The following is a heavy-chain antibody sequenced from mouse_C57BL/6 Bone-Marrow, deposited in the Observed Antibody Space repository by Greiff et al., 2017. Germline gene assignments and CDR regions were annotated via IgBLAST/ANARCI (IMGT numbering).Heavy chain of an antibody. CDR1: GYTFTSYT. Sequence: LQESGAELARPGASVKMSCKASGYTFTSYTMHWVKQRPGQGLEWIGYINPSSGYTKYNQKFKDKATLTADKSSSTAYMQLSSLTSEDSAVYYCARAIKSWFAYWGQGTLVTVSA. CDR3: ARAIKSWFAY. CDR2: INPSSGYT. D-gene: IGHD1-1*01. J-gene: IGHJ3*01. V-gene: IGHV1-4*01.